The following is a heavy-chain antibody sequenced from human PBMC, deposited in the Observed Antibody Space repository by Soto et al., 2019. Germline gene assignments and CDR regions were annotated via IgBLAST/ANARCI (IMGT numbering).Heavy chain of an antibody. Sequence: EAQLLESGGGLVQPGGSLRLSCAASGFTFRSYGMSWVRQAPGKGLEWVSGITGNGGSTYYADSAKGRYTISRDKITLYLQMNSLRAEDTAVYYCAKDQFSSGWCNDYYYGMDVWGQGTTVTVSS. CDR3: AKDQFSSGWCNDYYYGMDV. D-gene: IGHD6-19*01. CDR2: ITGNGGST. J-gene: IGHJ6*02. V-gene: IGHV3-23*01. CDR1: GFTFRSYG.